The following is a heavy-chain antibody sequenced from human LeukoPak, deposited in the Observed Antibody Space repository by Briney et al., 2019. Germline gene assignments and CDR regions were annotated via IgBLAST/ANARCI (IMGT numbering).Heavy chain of an antibody. CDR1: GFIFSNYA. J-gene: IGHJ4*02. CDR3: AKDRYCSGGSCYFDY. V-gene: IGHV3-23*01. D-gene: IGHD2-15*01. Sequence: GGSLRLSCAASGFIFSNYAMSWVRQAPGKGLEWVSGINDSGGGTYYADSVKGRFTISRDNSKNTLYLQMNSQRAEDTAVYYCAKDRYCSGGSCYFDYWGQGSLVTVSS. CDR2: INDSGGGT.